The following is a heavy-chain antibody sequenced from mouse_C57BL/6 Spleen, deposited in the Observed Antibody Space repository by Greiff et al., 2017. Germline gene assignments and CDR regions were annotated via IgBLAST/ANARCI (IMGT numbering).Heavy chain of an antibody. CDR1: GYSFTSYY. Sequence: VEPGASVKISCTASGYSFTSYYIHWVKQRPGQGLEWIGWIYPGSGNTKYNEKFKGKATLTADTSSSTAYMQLSSLTSEDSAVYYCANYGSSYRRYFDYWGQGTTLTVSS. J-gene: IGHJ2*01. CDR3: ANYGSSYRRYFDY. V-gene: IGHV1-66*01. D-gene: IGHD1-1*01. CDR2: IYPGSGNT.